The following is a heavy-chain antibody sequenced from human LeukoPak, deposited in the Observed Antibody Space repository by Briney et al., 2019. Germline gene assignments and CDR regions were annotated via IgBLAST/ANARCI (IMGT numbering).Heavy chain of an antibody. CDR3: ARHVLSGYRSAFDI. CDR1: GGSISSYY. Sequence: PSETLSLTCTVSGGSISSYYWSWIRQPPGKGLEWIGYIYYSGSTNYNPSLKSRATISVDTSKNQFSLKLSSVTAADTAVYYCARHVLSGYRSAFDIWGQGTMVTVSS. CDR2: IYYSGST. D-gene: IGHD1-14*01. V-gene: IGHV4-59*08. J-gene: IGHJ3*02.